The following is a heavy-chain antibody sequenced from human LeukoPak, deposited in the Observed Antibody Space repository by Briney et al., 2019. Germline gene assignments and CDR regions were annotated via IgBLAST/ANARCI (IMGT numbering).Heavy chain of an antibody. D-gene: IGHD2-2*01. CDR3: ARNRSLGYCRSTSCSAYGMDV. J-gene: IGHJ6*02. Sequence: GGSLRLSCAASGFTVRSNYMSWVRQAPGKGLEWVSVIYSDDSTYYADAVKSRFTISRDNSKTTLYLHMNSLRAEDTAVYYCARNRSLGYCRSTSCSAYGMDVWGQGTTVIVSS. CDR1: GFTVRSNY. V-gene: IGHV3-66*01. CDR2: IYSDDST.